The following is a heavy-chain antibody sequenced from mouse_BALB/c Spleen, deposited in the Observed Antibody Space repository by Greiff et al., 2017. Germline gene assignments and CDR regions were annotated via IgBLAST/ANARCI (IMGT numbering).Heavy chain of an antibody. Sequence: VQLQQSGAELVKPGASVKLSCKASGYTFTSYDINWVRQRPEQGLEWIGWIFPGDGSTKYNQKFKGKAKLTAVTSASTAYMELSSLTNEDSAVYYCTSHFAYWGQGTLVTVSA. V-gene: IGHV1-85*01. CDR1: GYTFTSYD. CDR2: IFPGDGST. J-gene: IGHJ3*01. CDR3: TSHFAY.